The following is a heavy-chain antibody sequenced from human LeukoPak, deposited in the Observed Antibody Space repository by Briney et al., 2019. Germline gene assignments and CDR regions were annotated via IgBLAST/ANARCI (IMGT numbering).Heavy chain of an antibody. CDR3: ASLTAMVRFRTRNDAFDI. Sequence: SETLSLTCTVSGGSISSYYWSWIRQPPGKGLEWIGYIYYSGSTNYNPSLKSRVTISVDTSKNQFSLKLSSVTAADTAVYYCASLTAMVRFRTRNDAFDIWGQGTMVTVSS. CDR1: GGSISSYY. CDR2: IYYSGST. D-gene: IGHD5-18*01. J-gene: IGHJ3*02. V-gene: IGHV4-59*12.